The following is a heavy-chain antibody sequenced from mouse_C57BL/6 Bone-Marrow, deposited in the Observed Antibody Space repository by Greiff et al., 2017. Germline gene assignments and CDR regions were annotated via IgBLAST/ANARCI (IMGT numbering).Heavy chain of an antibody. J-gene: IGHJ2*01. CDR1: GYTFTDYY. CDR2: INPYNGGT. V-gene: IGHV1-19*01. Sequence: EVQRVESGPVLVKPGASVKMSCKASGYTFTDYYMNWVKQSHGKSLEWIGVINPYNGGTSYNQKFKGKATLTVDKSSSTAYMELNSLTSEDSAVYYCARGYSLDYWGQGTTLTVSS. CDR3: ARGYSLDY.